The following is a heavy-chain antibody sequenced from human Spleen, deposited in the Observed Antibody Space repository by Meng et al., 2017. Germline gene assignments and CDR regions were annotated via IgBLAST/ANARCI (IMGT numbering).Heavy chain of an antibody. CDR2: IHHSGSA. J-gene: IGHJ4*02. CDR1: GGSMSSGNYY. Sequence: QVQLPESGTGLGWPSHTLSPSCTVSGGSMSSGNYYWSWIRQPPGKGLEWIGYIHHSGSAYYNPSLKSRVSISVDTSKNQFSLNLNSMTAADTAVYYCASFDHIPRRNYFDYWGQGTLVTVSS. CDR3: ASFDHIPRRNYFDY. V-gene: IGHV4-30-4*01. D-gene: IGHD2-21*01.